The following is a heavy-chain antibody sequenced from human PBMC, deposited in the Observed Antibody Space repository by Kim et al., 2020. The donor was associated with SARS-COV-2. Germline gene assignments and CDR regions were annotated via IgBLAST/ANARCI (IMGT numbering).Heavy chain of an antibody. CDR1: ADSIYTYY. Sequence: SETLSLTCTVSADSIYTYYWSWIRQPAGKRLEYIGRINTSGNTNYNPSFQSRVTMSMDTSGTQFSLRLNSVTAADTAVYYCARVLPGFDWYFDLWGRGTLLTVSS. J-gene: IGHJ2*01. D-gene: IGHD3-16*01. CDR3: ARVLPGFDWYFDL. CDR2: INTSGNT. V-gene: IGHV4-4*07.